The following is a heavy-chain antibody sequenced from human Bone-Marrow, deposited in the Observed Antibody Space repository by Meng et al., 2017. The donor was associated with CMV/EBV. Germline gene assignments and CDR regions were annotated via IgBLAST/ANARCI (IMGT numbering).Heavy chain of an antibody. J-gene: IGHJ4*02. CDR1: GYTFTDYG. CDR2: ISPYNDNT. CDR3: ATARPGGWYFSH. Sequence: ASVKVSCKASGYTFTDYGISWVRQAPGQGLEWMGWISPYNDNTKYAQRFQGRVTMTTDTSTTTAYMELSSLRSEDTAVYYCATARPGGWYFSHWGQGTLVTVSS. V-gene: IGHV1-18*01. D-gene: IGHD6-19*01.